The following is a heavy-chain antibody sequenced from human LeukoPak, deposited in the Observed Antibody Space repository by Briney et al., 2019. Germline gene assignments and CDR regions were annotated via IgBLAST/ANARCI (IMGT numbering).Heavy chain of an antibody. CDR3: ARRQYHYYGMDV. V-gene: IGHV4-61*01. D-gene: IGHD2-2*01. CDR2: IYYSGST. Sequence: SETLSLTCNVSGDSICTGSYYWSWIRLPGGDGLGWLGYIYYSGSTNYNSSLKSRVTMSVDMSKNQFSLNLSSVNAADTAVYYCARRQYHYYGMDVWGQGTTVTVSS. J-gene: IGHJ6*02. CDR1: GDSICTGSYY.